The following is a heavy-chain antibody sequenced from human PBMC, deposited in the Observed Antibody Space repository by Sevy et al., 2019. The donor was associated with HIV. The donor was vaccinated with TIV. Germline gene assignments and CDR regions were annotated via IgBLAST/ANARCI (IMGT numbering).Heavy chain of an antibody. CDR2: ISWDGGST. J-gene: IGHJ6*02. V-gene: IGHV3-43D*03. CDR1: GFTFDDYA. D-gene: IGHD6-13*01. Sequence: GGSLRLSCAASGFTFDDYAMHWGRQAPGKGLEWVSLISWDGGSTYYAHSVKGRFTISRDNSKNSLYLQMNSLRAEDTALYYCAKDTSYRYGYSSSWYKEGMNYYYGMDVWGQGTTVTVSS. CDR3: AKDTSYRYGYSSSWYKEGMNYYYGMDV.